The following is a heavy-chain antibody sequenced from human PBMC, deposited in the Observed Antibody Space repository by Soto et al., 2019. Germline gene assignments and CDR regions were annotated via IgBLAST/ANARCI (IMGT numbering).Heavy chain of an antibody. J-gene: IGHJ6*02. V-gene: IGHV1-69*06. CDR1: GGTFSNYG. CDR3: ARRTGEARNYYYYYAMDG. Sequence: QVQLVQSGAEVKKPGSSVKVSCKASGGTFSNYGISWVRQAPGQGLEWVGGIIPILGTPNYAQKFQGRVTITADKSTSTAYMELSSLTSEDPAVYYCARRTGEARNYYYYYAMDGWGQGTTVTVS. CDR2: IIPILGTP. D-gene: IGHD2-21*01.